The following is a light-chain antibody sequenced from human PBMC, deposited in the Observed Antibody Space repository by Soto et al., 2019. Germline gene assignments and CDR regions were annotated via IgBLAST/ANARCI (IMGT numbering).Light chain of an antibody. CDR2: DAS. Sequence: DIQMTQSPSSVSASVGYRVTITCRASQGISSWLAWYQQKPGKAPKLLIYDASSLESGVPSRFSGSGSGTEFTLTISSLQPDDFATYYCQQYNSYSEAFGQGTKVDIK. J-gene: IGKJ1*01. CDR3: QQYNSYSEA. CDR1: QGISSW. V-gene: IGKV1-5*01.